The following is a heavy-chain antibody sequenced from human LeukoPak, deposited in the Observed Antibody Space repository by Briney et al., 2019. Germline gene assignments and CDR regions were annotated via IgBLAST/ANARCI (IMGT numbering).Heavy chain of an antibody. CDR1: GFTFNTYW. V-gene: IGHV3-7*03. J-gene: IGHJ4*02. CDR2: IKEDGSDK. CDR3: ARGVLTGIDYFDD. D-gene: IGHD7-27*01. Sequence: PGGSLRLSCAASGFTFNTYWMTWVRQAPGQGLEWVADIKEDGSDKYYVDAVKGRFTISRDNAKNSVFLQMNSLRVEDTAVYYCARGVLTGIDYFDDWGQGTLVSVSS.